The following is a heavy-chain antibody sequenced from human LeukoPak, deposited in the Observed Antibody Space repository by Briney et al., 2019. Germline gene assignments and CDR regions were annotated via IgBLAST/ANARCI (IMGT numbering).Heavy chain of an antibody. CDR3: TAGGGTAMVIDY. V-gene: IGHV3-30*03. CDR2: ISYDGSNK. CDR1: GFTFSSYG. J-gene: IGHJ4*02. Sequence: GRSLRLSCAASGFTFSSYGMHWVRQAPGKGLEWVAVISYDGSNKYYAGSVKGRFTISRDNSKNTLYLQMNSLRAEVTAVYYCTAGGGTAMVIDYWGQGTLVTVSS. D-gene: IGHD5-18*01.